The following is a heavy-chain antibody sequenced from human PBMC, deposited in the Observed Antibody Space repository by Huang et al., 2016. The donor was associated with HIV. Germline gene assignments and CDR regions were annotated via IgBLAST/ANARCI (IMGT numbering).Heavy chain of an antibody. Sequence: QVQLVQSRAEVKKPGASVKVSCKVSEYTLTELSIHWVRQPPGKGLEWVGGFDPEIGETICAQKFQGRVTMTEDTSTETAFMELSGLRPEDTAVYYCATGFDVFFDFWGQGTLVTVSS. CDR1: EYTLTELS. CDR2: FDPEIGET. J-gene: IGHJ4*02. D-gene: IGHD3-9*01. V-gene: IGHV1-24*01. CDR3: ATGFDVFFDF.